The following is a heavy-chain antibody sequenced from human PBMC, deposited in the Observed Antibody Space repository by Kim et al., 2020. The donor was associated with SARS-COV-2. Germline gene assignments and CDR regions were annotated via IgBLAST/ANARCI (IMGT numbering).Heavy chain of an antibody. V-gene: IGHV4-59*01. D-gene: IGHD3-10*02. CDR1: GGSISSYY. CDR2: IYYSGST. Sequence: SETLSLTCTVSGGSISSYYWSWIRQPPGKGLEWIGYIYYSGSTNYNPSLKSRVTISVDTSKNQFSLKLSSVTAADTAVYYCARCLKMFSNPYYYGMDVWGQGTTVTVSS. CDR3: ARCLKMFSNPYYYGMDV. J-gene: IGHJ6*02.